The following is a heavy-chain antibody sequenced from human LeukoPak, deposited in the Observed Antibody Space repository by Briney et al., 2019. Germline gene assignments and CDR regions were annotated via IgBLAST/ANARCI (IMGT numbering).Heavy chain of an antibody. V-gene: IGHV4-31*03. CDR2: IYYSGST. J-gene: IGHJ3*02. Sequence: SETLSLTCTVSGGSISSGGYYWSWIRQHPGKGLEWIGYIYYSGSTYYNPSLKSRVTISVDTSKNQFSLKLSSVTAADTAVYYCARDPYYYDSSGYRGAFDIWGQGTMVTVSS. CDR1: GGSISSGGYY. CDR3: ARDPYYYDSSGYRGAFDI. D-gene: IGHD3-22*01.